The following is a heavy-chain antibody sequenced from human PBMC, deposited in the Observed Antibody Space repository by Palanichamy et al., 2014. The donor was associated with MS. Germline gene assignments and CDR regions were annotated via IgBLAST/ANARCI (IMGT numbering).Heavy chain of an antibody. V-gene: IGHV3-33*01. Sequence: QVQAGGGLGGGRGSQPREGPSRLSCAASGFTFSSYGMHWVRQAPGKGLEWVAVIWYDGSNKYYADSVKGRFTISRDNSKNTLYLQMNSLRAEDTAVYYCARVTGGYCSSTSCSNYGMDVWGQGTTVTVSS. CDR3: ARVTGGYCSSTSCSNYGMDV. J-gene: IGHJ6*02. CDR2: IWYDGSNK. D-gene: IGHD2-2*01. CDR1: GFTFSSYG.